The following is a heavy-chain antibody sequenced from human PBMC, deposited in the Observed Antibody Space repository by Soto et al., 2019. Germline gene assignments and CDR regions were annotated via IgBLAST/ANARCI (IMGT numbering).Heavy chain of an antibody. J-gene: IGHJ4*02. CDR3: ASSVVVPSTMNYFDY. CDR1: GYSFSTYW. D-gene: IGHD2-15*01. V-gene: IGHV5-51*01. CDR2: IYPGDSDT. Sequence: GESLKISCKSSGYSFSTYWIAWVRQMPGKGLEWMGIIYPGDSDTKYSPSFQGQVTISADKSISTAYLQWSSLKASDTAMYYCASSVVVPSTMNYFDYWCQGSLVTVSS.